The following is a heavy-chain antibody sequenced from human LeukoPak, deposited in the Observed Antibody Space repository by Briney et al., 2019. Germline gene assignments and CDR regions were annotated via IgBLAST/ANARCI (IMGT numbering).Heavy chain of an antibody. D-gene: IGHD6-19*01. V-gene: IGHV3-21*01. CDR3: AREGESSGLFPT. J-gene: IGHJ5*02. CDR1: GFTFSSYS. Sequence: GGSLRLSCAASGFTFSSYSMNWVRQAPGKGLEWVSSISSSSSYVFYADSVKGRFTISRDNAKNSLYLQMNSLRAEDTAVYYCAREGESSGLFPTWGQGTLVTVSS. CDR2: ISSSSSYV.